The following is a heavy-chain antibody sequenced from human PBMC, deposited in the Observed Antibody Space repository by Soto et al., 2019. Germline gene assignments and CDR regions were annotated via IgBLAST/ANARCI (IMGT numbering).Heavy chain of an antibody. Sequence: EVQLSESGGGLVQSGGSLRLSCAASVFTFSTSVMSWVRQAPGKGLQWVSSISGRGDRTYYADSVKGRFTVSRDNSKNTLFLDMNAVTADDPALYYCTWSLVARDAFDEWGQGTMVIVSS. CDR2: ISGRGDRT. CDR3: TWSLVARDAFDE. D-gene: IGHD5-12*01. V-gene: IGHV3-23*01. CDR1: VFTFSTSV. J-gene: IGHJ3*01.